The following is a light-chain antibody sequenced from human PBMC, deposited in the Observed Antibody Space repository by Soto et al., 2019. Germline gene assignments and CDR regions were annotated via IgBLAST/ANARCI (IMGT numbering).Light chain of an antibody. Sequence: DIQMTQSPSTLSGSVGDRVTITCRASQTISSWLAWYQQKPGKAPKLLIYKASTLKSGVPSRFSGSGSGTEFTLTISSLQPDDFATYYCQQYDTFLFTFGPGTKVGVK. CDR1: QTISSW. V-gene: IGKV1-5*03. J-gene: IGKJ3*01. CDR2: KAS. CDR3: QQYDTFLFT.